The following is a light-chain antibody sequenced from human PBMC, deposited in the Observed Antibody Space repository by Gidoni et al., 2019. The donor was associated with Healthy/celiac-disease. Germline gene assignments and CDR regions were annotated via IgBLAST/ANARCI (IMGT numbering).Light chain of an antibody. V-gene: IGLV3-1*01. Sequence: SYELTHPPPVSVSPGQTASITSSGDKLGDKYACWYQQKPGQSPVLVIYQDSKRPSGIPERFSGSNSGNTATLTISGTQAMDEADYYCQAWDSSIYWVFGGGTKLTVL. J-gene: IGLJ3*02. CDR1: KLGDKY. CDR2: QDS. CDR3: QAWDSSIYWV.